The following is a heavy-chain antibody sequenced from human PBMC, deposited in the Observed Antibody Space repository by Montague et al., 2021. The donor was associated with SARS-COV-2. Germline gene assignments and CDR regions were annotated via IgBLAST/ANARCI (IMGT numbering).Heavy chain of an antibody. CDR2: LFYSVNT. CDR1: GGSVSSSDYY. CDR3: ARTNYDFWRGHQRGGAFDI. J-gene: IGHJ3*02. D-gene: IGHD3-3*01. Sequence: SETLSLTCTVSGGSVSSSDYYWGWIRQPLGKGLEWIGSLFYSVNTYYNPSLKSRVTISVDTSNNQFSLKLSSVTAADTAVYYCARTNYDFWRGHQRGGAFDIWGQGTMVTVSS. V-gene: IGHV4-39*01.